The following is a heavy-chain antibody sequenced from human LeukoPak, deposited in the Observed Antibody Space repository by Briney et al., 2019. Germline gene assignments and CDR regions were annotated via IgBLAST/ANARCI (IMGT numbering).Heavy chain of an antibody. Sequence: GGSLRLSCAAPGFTFSSYAMSWVRQAPGKGLEWVSAISGSGGSTYYADSVKGRFTISRDNSKNTLYLQMNSLRAEDTAVYYCAKVGTQIVSKGYFDYWGQGTLVTVSS. CDR2: ISGSGGST. V-gene: IGHV3-23*01. CDR3: AKVGTQIVSKGYFDY. CDR1: GFTFSSYA. J-gene: IGHJ4*02. D-gene: IGHD5/OR15-5a*01.